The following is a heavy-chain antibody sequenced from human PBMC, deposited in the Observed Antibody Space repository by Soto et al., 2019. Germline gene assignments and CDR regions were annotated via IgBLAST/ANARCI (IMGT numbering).Heavy chain of an antibody. CDR3: VREGYSGSYAAF. J-gene: IGHJ4*02. CDR1: GSTFSNYD. Sequence: QVQLVQSGGGVVQPGRSLSLSCEASGSTFSNYDMDWVRQAPGKGLEWVAIISFDGSKTYYADSVKCRFTVSRDNSKNTLFLQMNSLRPDDTATYSCVREGYSGSYAAFWGQGSLVTVSS. CDR2: ISFDGSKT. D-gene: IGHD1-26*01. V-gene: IGHV3-30*03.